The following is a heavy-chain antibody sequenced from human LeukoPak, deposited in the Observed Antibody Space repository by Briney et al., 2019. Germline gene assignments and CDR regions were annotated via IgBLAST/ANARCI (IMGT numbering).Heavy chain of an antibody. J-gene: IGHJ4*02. V-gene: IGHV1-69*05. CDR3: ASASGYSYGPQGSYYFDY. CDR1: GGTLSSYA. CDR2: IIPIFGTA. Sequence: GASVKVSCKASGGTLSSYAISWVRQAPGQGLEWMGRIIPIFGTANYAQKFQGRVTITTDESTSTAYMELSSLRSEDTAVYYCASASGYSYGPQGSYYFDYWGQGTLVTVSS. D-gene: IGHD5-18*01.